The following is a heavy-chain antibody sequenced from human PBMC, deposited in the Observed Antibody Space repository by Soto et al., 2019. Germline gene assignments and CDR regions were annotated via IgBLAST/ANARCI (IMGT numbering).Heavy chain of an antibody. CDR1: GFVFSDFY. V-gene: IGHV3-11*05. J-gene: IGHJ1*01. Sequence: QVQLVESGGDLVKPGGSLRLSCVASGFVFSDFYMSWVRQAPGKGLEWVSYITTTSSYRNHADSVKGRFTISRDNAESSLYLQLNSLRADDTAVYYCARDRGDAGYDLWGQGTLVTVSS. CDR3: ARDRGDAGYDL. D-gene: IGHD5-12*01. CDR2: ITTTSSYR.